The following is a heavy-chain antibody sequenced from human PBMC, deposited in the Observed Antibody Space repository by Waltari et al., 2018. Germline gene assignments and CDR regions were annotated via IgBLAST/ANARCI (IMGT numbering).Heavy chain of an antibody. CDR2: YSYTGTT. CDR3: ATYVGASIGTAAFDV. Sequence: TRHPGGRGLGWTATYSYTGTTYGNPSLRSRVTISVDMAKNQFSLKLASGTPADTAVYYCATYVGASIGTAAFDVWGQGTMVTVSS. D-gene: IGHD3-16*01. J-gene: IGHJ3*01. V-gene: IGHV4-39*01.